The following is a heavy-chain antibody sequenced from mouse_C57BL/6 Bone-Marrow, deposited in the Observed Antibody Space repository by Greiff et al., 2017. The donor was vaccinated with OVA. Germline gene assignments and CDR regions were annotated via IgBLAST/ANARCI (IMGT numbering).Heavy chain of an antibody. D-gene: IGHD1-1*01. CDR2: IDPSDSYT. CDR3: ASPHYYGSSPYYAMDY. Sequence: QVQLKQPGAELVRPGTSVKLSCKASGYTFTSYWMHWVKQRPGQGLEWIGVIDPSDSYTNYNQKFKGKATLTVDTSSSTAYMQLSSLTSEDSAVYYCASPHYYGSSPYYAMDYWGQGTSVTVSS. CDR1: GYTFTSYW. V-gene: IGHV1-59*01. J-gene: IGHJ4*01.